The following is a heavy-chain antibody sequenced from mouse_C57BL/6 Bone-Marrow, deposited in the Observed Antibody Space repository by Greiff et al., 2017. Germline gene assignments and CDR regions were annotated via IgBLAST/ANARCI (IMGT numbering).Heavy chain of an antibody. V-gene: IGHV1-19*01. CDR2: INPYNGGT. Sequence: EVQLQQSGPVLVKPGASVKMSCKASGYTFTDYYMNWVKQSHGKSLEWIGVINPYNGGTSYNQKFKGKATLTVDKSSSTAYMELNSLTSEDSAVYYCARVALYYGSRSWYFDVWGTGTTVTVSS. J-gene: IGHJ1*03. D-gene: IGHD1-1*01. CDR1: GYTFTDYY. CDR3: ARVALYYGSRSWYFDV.